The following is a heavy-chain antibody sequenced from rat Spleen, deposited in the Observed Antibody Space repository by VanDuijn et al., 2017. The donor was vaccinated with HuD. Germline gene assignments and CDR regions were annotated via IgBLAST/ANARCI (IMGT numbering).Heavy chain of an antibody. V-gene: IGHV5-29*01. D-gene: IGHD1-11*01. CDR3: ARIRGTEGWFAY. CDR2: ISYDGSNT. J-gene: IGHJ3*01. CDR1: GFNFNDYW. Sequence: EVQLVESGGGLVQPGRSLRLSCAASGFNFNDYWMGWVRQAPGKGLEWVATISYDGSNTFYRDSVKGRFTISRDNAKSTLYLQVDSLRSEDTATYYCARIRGTEGWFAYWGQGTLVTVSS.